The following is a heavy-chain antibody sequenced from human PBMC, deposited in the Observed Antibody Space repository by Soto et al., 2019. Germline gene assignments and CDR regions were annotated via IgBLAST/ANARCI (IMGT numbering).Heavy chain of an antibody. CDR1: GGSISSGGYY. V-gene: IGHV4-31*11. J-gene: IGHJ4*02. D-gene: IGHD2-21*02. CDR2: IYYSGST. CDR3: ARGHHIVVVTA. Sequence: SETLSLTCAVSGGSISSGGYYWSWIRQHPGKGLEWIGYIYYSGSTYYNPSLKSRVTISVDTSKNQFSLKLSSVTAADTAVYYCARGHHIVVVTAWGQGTLVTSPQ.